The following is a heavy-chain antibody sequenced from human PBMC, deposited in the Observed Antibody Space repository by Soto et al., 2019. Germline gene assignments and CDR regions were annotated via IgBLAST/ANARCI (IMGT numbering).Heavy chain of an antibody. J-gene: IGHJ6*03. Sequence: GGSLRLSCAASGFTFSSYDMHWVRQATGKGLEWVSAIGTAGDTYYPGSVKGRFTISRENAKNSLYLQMNSLRAGDTAVYYCARAPPDCSGGSCSSWYMDVWGKGTTVTVSS. V-gene: IGHV3-13*01. CDR2: IGTAGDT. CDR1: GFTFSSYD. D-gene: IGHD2-15*01. CDR3: ARAPPDCSGGSCSSWYMDV.